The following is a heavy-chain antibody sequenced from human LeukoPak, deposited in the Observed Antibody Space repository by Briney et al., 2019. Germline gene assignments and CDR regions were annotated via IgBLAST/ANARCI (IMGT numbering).Heavy chain of an antibody. CDR1: GGSISSGSYY. Sequence: SETLSLTCTVSGGSISSGSYYWSWIRQPAGKGLEWIRRIYTSGSTNYNPSLKSRVTISVDTSKNQFSLKLSSVTAADTAVYYCASRNDYGGYWGQGTLVTVSS. CDR3: ASRNDYGGY. J-gene: IGHJ4*02. CDR2: IYTSGST. V-gene: IGHV4-61*02. D-gene: IGHD4-17*01.